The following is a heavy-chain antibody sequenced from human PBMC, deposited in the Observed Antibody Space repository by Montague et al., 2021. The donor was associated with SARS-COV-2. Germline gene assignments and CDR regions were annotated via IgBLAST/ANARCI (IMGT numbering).Heavy chain of an antibody. Sequence: SETLSLTCTVSGDSISTYYWSWIRQPPGKGLEWIGYIYYNGYTXXXPSXXXRVTISVDTSKNQFSLRLSSVTAADTAVYFCARGGATYYYDTSGYVNAFDTWGRGTMVTVSS. CDR1: GDSISTYY. D-gene: IGHD3-22*01. J-gene: IGHJ3*02. V-gene: IGHV4-59*01. CDR3: ARGGATYYYDTSGYVNAFDT. CDR2: IYYNGYT.